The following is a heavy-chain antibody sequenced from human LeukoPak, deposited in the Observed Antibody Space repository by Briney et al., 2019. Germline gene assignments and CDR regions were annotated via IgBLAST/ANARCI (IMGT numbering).Heavy chain of an antibody. D-gene: IGHD2-15*01. V-gene: IGHV1-2*02. CDR2: INPNSGGT. J-gene: IGHJ5*02. Sequence: GASVKVSCKASGYTFSGYYMHWVRQAPGQGLGWMGWINPNSGGTNYAQKFQGRVTMTRDTSISTACMELSRLRSDDTAVYYCARDRLRLGYERTNWFDPWGQGTLVTVSS. CDR3: ARDRLRLGYERTNWFDP. CDR1: GYTFSGYY.